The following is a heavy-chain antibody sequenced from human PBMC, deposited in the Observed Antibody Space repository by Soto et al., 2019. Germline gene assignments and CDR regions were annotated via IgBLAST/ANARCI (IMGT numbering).Heavy chain of an antibody. CDR3: PRAGDVYGANHYGMDV. CDR2: ISPYNGNT. D-gene: IGHD3-16*01. J-gene: IGHJ6*02. V-gene: IGHV1-18*04. CDR1: GYTFTSYG. Sequence: ASVKVSCKASGYTFTSYGITWVRQAPGQGLEWMGWISPYNGNTNYAQQFQGRVTMTTDTSTSTAYMEVRSLRSDVTAVYYCPRAGDVYGANHYGMDVWRQVTTVIVS.